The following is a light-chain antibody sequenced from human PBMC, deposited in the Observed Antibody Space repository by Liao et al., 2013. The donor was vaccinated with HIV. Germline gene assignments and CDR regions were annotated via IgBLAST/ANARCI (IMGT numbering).Light chain of an antibody. Sequence: SYELTQPPSVSVSPGQTASITCSGDKLGDKYACWYQQKPGQSPVLVIYQDNKRPSGIPERFSGSNSGNTATLTISGTQAMDEADYYCQAWDNSRVVFGGGTTLAVL. CDR3: QAWDNSRVV. CDR1: KLGDKY. CDR2: QDN. V-gene: IGLV3-1*01. J-gene: IGLJ2*01.